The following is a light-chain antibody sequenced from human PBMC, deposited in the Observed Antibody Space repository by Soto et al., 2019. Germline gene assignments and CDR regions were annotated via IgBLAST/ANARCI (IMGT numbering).Light chain of an antibody. Sequence: DIQMTQSPSSLSASVGDRVTITCQASQGISNSLNWYQVKLGKAPKLLIYDASNLETGVPSRLSGSGSGTDFTFTISSLQPEDVGTYYCQQYGNLPFTFGPGPKVAIK. CDR2: DAS. V-gene: IGKV1-33*01. CDR1: QGISNS. CDR3: QQYGNLPFT. J-gene: IGKJ3*01.